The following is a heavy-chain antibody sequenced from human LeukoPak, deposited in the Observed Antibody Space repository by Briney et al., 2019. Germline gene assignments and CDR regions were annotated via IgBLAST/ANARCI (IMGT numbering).Heavy chain of an antibody. CDR3: ARGHNGDYGYDPQTPNY. CDR2: MNPNSGNT. Sequence: ASMKVSCKASGYTFTSYDINWVRQATGQGLEWMGWMNPNSGNTGYAQKFQGRVTMTRNTSISTAYMELSSLRSEDTAVYYCARGHNGDYGYDPQTPNYWGQGTLVTVSS. V-gene: IGHV1-8*01. D-gene: IGHD4-17*01. J-gene: IGHJ4*02. CDR1: GYTFTSYD.